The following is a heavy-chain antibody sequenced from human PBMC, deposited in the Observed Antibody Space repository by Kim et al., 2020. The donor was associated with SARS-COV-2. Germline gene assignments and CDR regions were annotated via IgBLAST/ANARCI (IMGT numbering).Heavy chain of an antibody. CDR1: GFTFSSYG. V-gene: IGHV3-30*18. CDR3: AKDRRSSSWMGYFDL. Sequence: GGSLRLSCAASGFTFSSYGMHWVRQAPGKGLEWVAVISYDGSNKYYADSVKGRFTISRDNSKNTLYLQMNSLRAEDTAVYYCAKDRRSSSWMGYFDLWGRGTLVTVSS. D-gene: IGHD6-13*01. CDR2: ISYDGSNK. J-gene: IGHJ2*01.